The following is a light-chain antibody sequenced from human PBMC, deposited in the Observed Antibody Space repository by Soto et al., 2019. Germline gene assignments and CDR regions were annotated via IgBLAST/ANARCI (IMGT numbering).Light chain of an antibody. Sequence: IVLTQSPATLSFSPGERATLSCRASQSIAIYLAWYQQRSGQSPSLLIYDTFNRAPGIPDRFSGSGSGTDFFLPVSRLDPGDFAVYSCKPRAPGPGTFGKGTPGETK. CDR3: KPRAPGPGT. CDR2: DTF. J-gene: IGKJ1*01. CDR1: QSIAIY. V-gene: IGKV3-11*01.